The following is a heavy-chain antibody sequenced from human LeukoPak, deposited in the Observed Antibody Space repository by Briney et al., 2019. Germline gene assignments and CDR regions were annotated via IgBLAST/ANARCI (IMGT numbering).Heavy chain of an antibody. V-gene: IGHV4-39*01. J-gene: IGHJ4*02. CDR3: ARLFITMIVVVPTIDY. CDR2: IYYSGST. CDR1: GGSISSSSYY. Sequence: SETLSLTCTVSGGSISSSSYYWGWIRQPPGKGLEWIGSIYYSGSTYYNPSLKSRVTISVDTSKNQFSLKLSSVTAADTAVYYCARLFITMIVVVPTIDYWGQGTLVTVS. D-gene: IGHD3-22*01.